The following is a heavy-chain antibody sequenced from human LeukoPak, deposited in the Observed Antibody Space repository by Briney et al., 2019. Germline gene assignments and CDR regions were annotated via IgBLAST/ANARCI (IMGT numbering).Heavy chain of an antibody. CDR1: GYSFTSYA. J-gene: IGHJ4*02. CDR2: INTGNGNT. V-gene: IGHV1-3*04. Sequence: VSVKVSCKASGYSFTSYAIHWVRQAPGQRLEWMGWINTGNGNTKYSQRFEGRVTVTTDTSAAAAYMELSSLRSEDTAVYYCARDRAMADYWGQGTLVTVSS. D-gene: IGHD5-18*01. CDR3: ARDRAMADY.